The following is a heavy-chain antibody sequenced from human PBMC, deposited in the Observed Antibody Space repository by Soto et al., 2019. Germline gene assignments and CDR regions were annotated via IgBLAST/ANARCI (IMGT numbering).Heavy chain of an antibody. V-gene: IGHV3-33*01. CDR2: IWYDGSNK. Sequence: PGGSLRLSCAASGFTFSSYGTHWVRQAPGKGLEWVAVIWYDGSNKYYADSVKGRFTISRDNSKNTLYLQMNSLRAEDTAVYYCARAHPSRPPPDPAVYFQHWGQGTLVTVSS. CDR1: GFTFSSYG. CDR3: ARAHPSRPPPDPAVYFQH. J-gene: IGHJ1*01.